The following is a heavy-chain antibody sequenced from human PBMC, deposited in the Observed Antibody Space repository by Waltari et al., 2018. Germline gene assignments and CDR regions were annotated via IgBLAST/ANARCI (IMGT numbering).Heavy chain of an antibody. J-gene: IGHJ4*02. D-gene: IGHD2-15*01. CDR2: FYSCCST. CDR3: ARGPGGSRGY. Sequence: EVQLVESGGGLVQPGGSLRLSCAASGFTVSSNYMSWVRQAPGKGLEWVSVFYSCCSTYYADSVNGRFTISRDNSKNSRYLQMNSLRAEDTAVYYCARGPGGSRGYWGQGTLVTVSS. CDR1: GFTVSSNY. V-gene: IGHV3-66*02.